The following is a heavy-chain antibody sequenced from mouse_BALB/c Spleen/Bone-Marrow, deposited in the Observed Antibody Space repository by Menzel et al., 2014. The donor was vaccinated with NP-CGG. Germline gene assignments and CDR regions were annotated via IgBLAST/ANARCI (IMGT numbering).Heavy chain of an antibody. J-gene: IGHJ3*01. CDR2: IYPGDGST. CDR1: GYTFTSYD. D-gene: IGHD3-2*01. V-gene: IGHV1S56*01. CDR3: ARSGDSSGYRFAY. Sequence: VQLVESGPELVKPGALVKISCKASGYTFTSYDINWVRQRPGQGLEWIGWIYPGDGSTKYNEKFKGKATLTADKSSSTAYMQLSSLTSENSAVYFCARSGDSSGYRFAYWGQGTLVTVSA.